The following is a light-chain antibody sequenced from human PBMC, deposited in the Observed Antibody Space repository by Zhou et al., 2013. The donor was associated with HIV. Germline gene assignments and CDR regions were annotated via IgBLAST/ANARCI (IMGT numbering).Light chain of an antibody. CDR2: DTS. CDR3: QQYNTYPLT. V-gene: IGKV3-15*01. J-gene: IGKJ5*01. Sequence: EVVMTQSPSTLSVSPGERVTLSCRASQSVFSNLAWYQQKPGQPPSLLIYDTSTRATGVPARFSGSGSGRDFTLTISGLQSDDFGIYYCQQYNTYPLTFGQGTRLDI. CDR1: QSVFSN.